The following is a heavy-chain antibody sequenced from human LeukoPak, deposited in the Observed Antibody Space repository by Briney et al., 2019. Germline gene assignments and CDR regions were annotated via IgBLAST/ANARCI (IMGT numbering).Heavy chain of an antibody. CDR2: IYHSGST. J-gene: IGHJ5*02. Sequence: PLETLSLTCAVSDYSITSDYYWGWIRQPPGKGLEWIGSIYHSGSTYYNPSLKSRVNISVDKSKNQFSLKLTSVTAADTAVYYCAREGSTSGTNWFDPWGQGTLVTVSS. V-gene: IGHV4-38-2*02. CDR3: AREGSTSGTNWFDP. CDR1: DYSITSDYY. D-gene: IGHD3-10*01.